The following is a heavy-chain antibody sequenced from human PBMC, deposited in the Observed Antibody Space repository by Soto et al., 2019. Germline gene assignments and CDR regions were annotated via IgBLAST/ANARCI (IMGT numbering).Heavy chain of an antibody. CDR2: IYYSGST. CDR1: GGSISSSSYY. D-gene: IGHD6-13*01. CDR3: ARLRIAPNWFDP. Sequence: QLQLQESGPGLVKPSETLSLTCTVSGGSISSSSYYWGWIRQPPGKGLEWIGSIYYSGSTYYNPPLKSRVTISVDTSKNQFSLKLSSVTAEDTAVYYCARLRIAPNWFDPWGQATLVTVSS. V-gene: IGHV4-39*01. J-gene: IGHJ5*02.